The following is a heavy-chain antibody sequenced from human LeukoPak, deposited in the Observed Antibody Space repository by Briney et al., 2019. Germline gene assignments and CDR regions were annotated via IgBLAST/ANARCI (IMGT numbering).Heavy chain of an antibody. V-gene: IGHV1-18*04. CDR1: GCTFTSYG. CDR2: ISAYNGNT. J-gene: IGHJ5*02. Sequence: ASVKVSCKASGCTFTSYGISWVRQAPGQGLEWMGWISAYNGNTNYAQKLQGRVTMTTDTSTSTAYMELRSLRSDDTAVYYCARVRGYCSSTSCYGENWFDPWGQGTLVTVPS. D-gene: IGHD2-2*01. CDR3: ARVRGYCSSTSCYGENWFDP.